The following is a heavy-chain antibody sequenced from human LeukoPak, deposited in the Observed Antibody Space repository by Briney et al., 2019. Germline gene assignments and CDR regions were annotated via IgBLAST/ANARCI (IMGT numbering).Heavy chain of an antibody. CDR3: ARSRTAYYNVYADF. V-gene: IGHV3-7*01. J-gene: IGHJ4*02. Sequence: GGSLRLSGVASGFTFSSYWMSWFRQAPGKGLEWVANIKEDGSEKYYADYVKGRFTISRDNAKNSLSLQMSSLRDEDTAVFYCARSRTAYYNVYADFWGQGTLVTVSS. D-gene: IGHD1-26*01. CDR1: GFTFSSYW. CDR2: IKEDGSEK.